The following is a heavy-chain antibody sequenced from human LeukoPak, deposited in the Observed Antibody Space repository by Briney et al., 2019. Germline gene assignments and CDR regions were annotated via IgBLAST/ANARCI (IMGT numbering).Heavy chain of an antibody. D-gene: IGHD6-19*01. CDR3: ARVKKGIFSGWADFDY. CDR2: ISSSSSYI. V-gene: IGHV3-21*01. CDR1: GFTFSSYS. J-gene: IGHJ4*02. Sequence: GGSLRLSCAASGFTFSSYSMNWVRQAPGKGLEWVSSISSSSSYIYYADSVKGRFTISRDNAKNSLYLQMNSLRAEDTAVYYCARVKKGIFSGWADFDYGGQETLVTVPS.